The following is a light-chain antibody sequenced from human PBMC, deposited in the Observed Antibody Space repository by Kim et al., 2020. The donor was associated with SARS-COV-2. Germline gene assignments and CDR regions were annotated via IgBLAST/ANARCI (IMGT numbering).Light chain of an antibody. V-gene: IGKV3-20*01. CDR1: QSVTSSH. J-gene: IGKJ1*01. CDR2: GTS. CDR3: QYDGDSRLWA. Sequence: DIVLTQSPGTLSLSPGERATLSCRASQSVTSSHLAWYQQKPGQAPRLLIYGTSSRATGIPDRFSGSGSGTDFGLTISRLVPEDFAVYYCQYDGDSRLWAFGRGTRVDIK.